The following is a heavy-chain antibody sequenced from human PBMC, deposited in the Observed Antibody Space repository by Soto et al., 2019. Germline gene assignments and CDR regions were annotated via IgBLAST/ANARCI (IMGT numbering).Heavy chain of an antibody. Sequence: SETLSLTCTVSGGSVSSNSYSWGWIRQPPGKGLEWIGYIYYSGSTYYNPSLKSRVTISVDTSKNQFSLKLSSVTAADTAVYYCAREVDVDTAMAGMDVWGQGTTVTVSS. V-gene: IGHV4-30-4*08. D-gene: IGHD5-18*01. CDR1: GGSVSSNSYS. J-gene: IGHJ6*02. CDR3: AREVDVDTAMAGMDV. CDR2: IYYSGST.